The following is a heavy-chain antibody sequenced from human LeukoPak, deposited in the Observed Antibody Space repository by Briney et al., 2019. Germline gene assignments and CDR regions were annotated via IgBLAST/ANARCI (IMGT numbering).Heavy chain of an antibody. CDR3: ARIAPTSGWYLGYFDY. Sequence: ASVKASCKASGYTFTSSGISWVRQAPGQGLEWMGWISAYNGNTNYAQKLQGRVTMTTDTSTSTAYMELRSLRSDDTAVYYCARIAPTSGWYLGYFDYWGQGTLVTVSS. D-gene: IGHD6-19*01. CDR1: GYTFTSSG. J-gene: IGHJ4*02. CDR2: ISAYNGNT. V-gene: IGHV1-18*01.